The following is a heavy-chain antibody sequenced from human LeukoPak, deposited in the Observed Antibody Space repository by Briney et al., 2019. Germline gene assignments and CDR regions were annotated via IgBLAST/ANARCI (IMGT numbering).Heavy chain of an antibody. J-gene: IGHJ4*02. CDR3: ARLSTVTTSFDY. CDR2: INNSGST. Sequence: PSETLSLTCDVNSGSFSGYYWSWIRQPPGKGLEWIGEINNSGSTNYNPSLKSRVTISVDTSKNQFSLKLNSVTAADTAVYYCARLSTVTTSFDYWGQGTLVTVSS. D-gene: IGHD4-17*01. CDR1: SGSFSGYY. V-gene: IGHV4-34*01.